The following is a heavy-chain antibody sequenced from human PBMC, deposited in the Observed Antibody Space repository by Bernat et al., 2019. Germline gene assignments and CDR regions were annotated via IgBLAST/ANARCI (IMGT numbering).Heavy chain of an antibody. Sequence: QVQLQESGPGLVKPSGTLSLTCAVSGVSISSSNWWSWVRQPPGKGLEWIGEIYHSGSTNYNPSLKSRVSISVDKSKNQFSLKLSSVTAADTAVYYCASKKIYDILTGYPNWFDAWGQGTLVTVSS. CDR3: ASKKIYDILTGYPNWFDA. CDR1: GVSISSSNW. J-gene: IGHJ5*02. D-gene: IGHD3-9*01. V-gene: IGHV4-4*02. CDR2: IYHSGST.